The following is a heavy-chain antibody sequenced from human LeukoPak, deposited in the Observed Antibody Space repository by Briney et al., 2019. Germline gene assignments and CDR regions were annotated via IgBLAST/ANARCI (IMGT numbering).Heavy chain of an antibody. J-gene: IGHJ3*02. CDR2: IYTSGST. V-gene: IGHV4-61*02. Sequence: PSQTLSLTCTVSGGSISSGSYYWSWIRQPAGKGLEWIGRIYTSGSTNYNPSLKSRVTISVDTSKNQFSLKLSSVTAADTAVYYCARATVLGYCSSTSCYASGVDAFDIWGQGTMVTVSS. CDR3: ARATVLGYCSSTSCYASGVDAFDI. D-gene: IGHD2-2*01. CDR1: GGSISSGSYY.